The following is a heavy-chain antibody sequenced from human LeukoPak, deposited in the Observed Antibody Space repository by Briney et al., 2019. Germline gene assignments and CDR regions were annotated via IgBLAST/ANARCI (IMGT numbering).Heavy chain of an antibody. CDR2: ISSSSYI. V-gene: IGHV3-21*01. CDR3: ARDRSYYDSSGYYTPLGAFDI. Sequence: GGSLRLSCAASGFTFSSYSMNWVRQAPGKGLEWVSSISSSSYIYYADSVKGRFTISRDNAKNSLYLQMNSLRAEDTAVYFCARDRSYYDSSGYYTPLGAFDIWGQGTMVTVSS. D-gene: IGHD3-22*01. CDR1: GFTFSSYS. J-gene: IGHJ3*02.